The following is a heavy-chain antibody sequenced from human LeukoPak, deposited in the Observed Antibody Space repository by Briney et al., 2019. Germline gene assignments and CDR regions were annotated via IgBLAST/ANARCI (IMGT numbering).Heavy chain of an antibody. CDR1: GFTFSTYA. D-gene: IGHD3-10*01. J-gene: IGHJ4*02. CDR2: ITSDGGST. Sequence: GGSLRLSCSASGFTFSTYAMHWVRQAPGKGLEYVSSITSDGGSTYYADSVKGRFTISRDNSKNTLYLQVNSLRPEDTAVYYCVKDQSGSESWWGQGTLVTVSS. V-gene: IGHV3-64D*06. CDR3: VKDQSGSESW.